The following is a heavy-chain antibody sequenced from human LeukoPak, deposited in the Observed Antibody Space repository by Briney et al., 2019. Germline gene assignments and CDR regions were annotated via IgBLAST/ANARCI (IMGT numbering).Heavy chain of an antibody. Sequence: GGSLRLSCAASGFTFNTFAMIWVRQPPGKGLEWVSSIFPSGGEIHYADSARGRFTISRDNSKSTLSLQMNSLRADDTAIYYCATYRQVLLPFESWGQGTLVTVSS. CDR2: IFPSGGEI. D-gene: IGHD2-8*02. CDR3: ATYRQVLLPFES. J-gene: IGHJ4*02. V-gene: IGHV3-23*01. CDR1: GFTFNTFA.